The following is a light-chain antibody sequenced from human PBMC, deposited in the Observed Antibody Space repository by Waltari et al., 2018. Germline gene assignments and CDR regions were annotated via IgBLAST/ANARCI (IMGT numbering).Light chain of an antibody. Sequence: DLAMTQSPLSLPVTPGEPATISCRSTQSLLHSNGYTYLYWYLQKPGQSPQLLIYLSSTRASGVPDRFSGSGSGTDFTLKISRMEAEDVGVYYCMQALQTPYTFGQGTKLEIK. CDR3: MQALQTPYT. V-gene: IGKV2-28*01. CDR1: QSLLHSNGYTY. CDR2: LSS. J-gene: IGKJ2*01.